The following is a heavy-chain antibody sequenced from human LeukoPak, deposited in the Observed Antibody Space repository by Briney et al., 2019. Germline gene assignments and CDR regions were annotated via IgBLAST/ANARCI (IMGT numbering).Heavy chain of an antibody. Sequence: PSETLSLTCAVYGGSFSGYYWSWSRQPPGKGLEWIGEINHSGSTNYNPSLKTRVTISVDTSKNQFSLKLSSVTAADPAVYYCASARITIFPGGGWFDAWGKGTLVTVSS. CDR1: GGSFSGYY. CDR2: INHSGST. J-gene: IGHJ5*02. CDR3: ASARITIFPGGGWFDA. V-gene: IGHV4-34*01. D-gene: IGHD3-9*01.